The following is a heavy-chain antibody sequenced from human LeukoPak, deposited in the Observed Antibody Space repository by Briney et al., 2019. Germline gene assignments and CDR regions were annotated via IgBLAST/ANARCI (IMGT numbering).Heavy chain of an antibody. V-gene: IGHV1-24*01. J-gene: IGHJ3*02. CDR2: FDPEDGET. CDR1: GYTFTNYD. Sequence: ASVKVSCKASGYTFTNYDFNWVRQATGQGLEWMGGFDPEDGETIYAQKFQGRVTMTEDTSTDTAYMELSSLRSEDTAVYYCATSCSSTSCYDAFDIWGQGTMVTVSS. CDR3: ATSCSSTSCYDAFDI. D-gene: IGHD2-2*01.